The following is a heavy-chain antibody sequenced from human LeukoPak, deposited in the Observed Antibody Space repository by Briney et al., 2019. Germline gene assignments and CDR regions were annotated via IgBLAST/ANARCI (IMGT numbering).Heavy chain of an antibody. V-gene: IGHV4-39*01. CDR3: ARHVDVATIPGLAY. D-gene: IGHD5-24*01. CDR2: IYYTGST. CDR1: GGSISGSSYY. Sequence: SSETLSLTCTVSGGSISGSSYYWGWIRQPPGKGLEWIGSIYYTGSTYYNPSLKSRVTISVDTSKNQFSLKLSSVTAADTAVYYCARHVDVATIPGLAYWGQGTLVTVSS. J-gene: IGHJ4*02.